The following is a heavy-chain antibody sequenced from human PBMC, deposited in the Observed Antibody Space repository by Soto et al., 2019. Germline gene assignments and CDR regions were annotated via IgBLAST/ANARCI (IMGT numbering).Heavy chain of an antibody. J-gene: IGHJ6*03. CDR2: ISWNSDII. V-gene: IGHV3-9*01. Sequence: EVQLVESGGGLAQPGRSLRLSCAASGFNINYYAMHWVRQAPGKGLEWVSGISWNSDIICYADSVKGRFTISRDNAKNSLYLRMNSLRAEDTALYYCAKDSQFYYMDVWGQGTTVTVSS. CDR3: AKDSQFYYMDV. CDR1: GFNINYYA.